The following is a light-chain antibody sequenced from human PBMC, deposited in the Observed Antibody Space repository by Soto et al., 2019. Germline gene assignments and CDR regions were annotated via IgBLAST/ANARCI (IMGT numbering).Light chain of an antibody. Sequence: SYELTQPPSVSVAPGKTAMITCGGNNIGTKSVHWYQQKPGQAPVLVIYYVSDRPSGIPDRFSGSKSGNTATLIISRVAAGDEADYYGQVWDITSDHPVVFGGGTKLTVL. J-gene: IGLJ2*01. CDR1: NIGTKS. CDR3: QVWDITSDHPVV. CDR2: YVS. V-gene: IGLV3-21*04.